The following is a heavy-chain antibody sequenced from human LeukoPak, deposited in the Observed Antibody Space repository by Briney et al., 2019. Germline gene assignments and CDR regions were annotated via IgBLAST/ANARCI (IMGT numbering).Heavy chain of an antibody. CDR2: ISHSSSTI. CDR1: GFTFSSYG. V-gene: IGHV3-48*01. CDR3: ARDRLHYGEYEKTFDY. J-gene: IGHJ4*02. Sequence: QTGGSLRLSCAASGFTFSSYGMSWVRQAPGKGLEWVSYISHSSSTIYYADSVKGRFTISRDNAKKSLYLQMNSLRAEDSAVYYCARDRLHYGEYEKTFDYWGQGTLVTVSS. D-gene: IGHD4-17*01.